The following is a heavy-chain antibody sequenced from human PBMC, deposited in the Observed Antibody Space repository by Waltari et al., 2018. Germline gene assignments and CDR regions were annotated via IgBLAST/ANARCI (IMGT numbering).Heavy chain of an antibody. J-gene: IGHJ4*02. CDR1: GFSFRTYW. V-gene: IGHV3-74*01. CDR3: GRARVQGVKYFDY. Sequence: DVQLAESGGGLVQPGGFLRLSRPASGFSFRTYWMHWVRHGPGTGLMWVSRIDSDGSSTSYEDSVRGRFTISRDNAKNTLYLQMNSVRDEDTAVYYCGRARVQGVKYFDYWGRGTLVTVSS. CDR2: IDSDGSST. D-gene: IGHD3-10*01.